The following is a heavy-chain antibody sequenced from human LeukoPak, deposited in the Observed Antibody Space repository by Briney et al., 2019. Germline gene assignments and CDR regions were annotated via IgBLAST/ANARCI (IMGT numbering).Heavy chain of an antibody. D-gene: IGHD6-19*01. CDR3: AKGIYSSGWSYFDY. CDR1: GFTVSSNY. J-gene: IGHJ4*01. V-gene: IGHV3-53*01. CDR2: IYSGGST. Sequence: PGGSLRLSCAASGFTVSSNYMSWVRQAPGKGLEWVSVIYSGGSTYYADSVKGRFTIPRDNSKNTLYLQMNTLRAEDTAVYYCAKGIYSSGWSYFDYWGHGTLVTVSS.